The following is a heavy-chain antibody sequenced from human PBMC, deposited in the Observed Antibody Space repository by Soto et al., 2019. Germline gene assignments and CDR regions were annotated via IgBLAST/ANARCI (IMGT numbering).Heavy chain of an antibody. D-gene: IGHD3-10*01. CDR2: ISGSGGST. CDR3: ARGGQDVGEFRYYSVMDV. V-gene: IGHV3-23*01. J-gene: IGHJ6*02. Sequence: EVQLLESGGGLVQPGGSLRLSCAASGFTFSSYAMSWVRQAQGKGLEWVSAISGSGGSTYYADSVKGRFTISRDNSKNTLYQQMNSLRAEDAAVYYCARGGQDVGEFRYYSVMDVWGQGTTVTVSS. CDR1: GFTFSSYA.